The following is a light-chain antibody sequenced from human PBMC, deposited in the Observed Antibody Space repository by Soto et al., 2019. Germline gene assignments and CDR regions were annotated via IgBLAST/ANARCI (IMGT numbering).Light chain of an antibody. Sequence: QSVLTQPASVSGSPGQSITISCTGTSSDVGGYNYVSWYQQHSGISPKLMIYAVSNRPLGASNSFSGSKSGNTASLTISALQAEDEADYYCTSYTSRSTCDVFGTGSKVTIL. V-gene: IGLV2-14*01. J-gene: IGLJ1*01. CDR1: SSDVGGYNY. CDR3: TSYTSRSTCDV. CDR2: AVS.